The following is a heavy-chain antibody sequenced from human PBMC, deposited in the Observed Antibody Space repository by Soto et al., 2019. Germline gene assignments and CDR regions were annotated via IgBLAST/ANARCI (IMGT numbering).Heavy chain of an antibody. Sequence: SVRVSCKASGYTLTSYAMHWVRQAPGQGLEWMGGIIPIFGTANYAQKFQGRVTITADESTSTAYMELSSLRSEDTAVYYCARVIVVVPAAKGPRYYFDYWGQGTLVTVSS. CDR2: IIPIFGTA. CDR3: ARVIVVVPAAKGPRYYFDY. J-gene: IGHJ4*02. CDR1: GYTLTSYA. D-gene: IGHD2-2*01. V-gene: IGHV1-69*13.